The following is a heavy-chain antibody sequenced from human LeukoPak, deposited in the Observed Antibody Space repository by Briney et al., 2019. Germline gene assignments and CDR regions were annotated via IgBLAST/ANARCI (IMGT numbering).Heavy chain of an antibody. V-gene: IGHV3-21*01. CDR1: GFNFSSYT. J-gene: IGHJ5*02. CDR3: AKDTFYGTGLAWFDT. D-gene: IGHD2/OR15-2a*01. CDR2: ITGGGASI. Sequence: GGSLRLSCAASGFNFSSYTLNWVRQAPGKGLEWVSSITGGGASIYYAGPVRGRFTISRDSAKELVFLQLNSLRAEDTAVYYCAKDTFYGTGLAWFDTWGQGTLVTVSS.